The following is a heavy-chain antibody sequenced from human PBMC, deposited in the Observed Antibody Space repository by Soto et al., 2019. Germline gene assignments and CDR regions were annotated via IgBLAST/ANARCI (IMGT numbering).Heavy chain of an antibody. D-gene: IGHD3-9*01. CDR1: GGTFSSYT. Sequence: SVKVSCKASGGTFSSYTISWVRQAPGQGLEWMGRIIPILGIANYAQKFQGRVTITADKSTSTAYMELSSLRSEDTAVYYCAKDGSSHYDILTGYDYYYYYGMDVWGQGTTVTVSS. CDR2: IIPILGIA. J-gene: IGHJ6*02. V-gene: IGHV1-69*04. CDR3: AKDGSSHYDILTGYDYYYYYGMDV.